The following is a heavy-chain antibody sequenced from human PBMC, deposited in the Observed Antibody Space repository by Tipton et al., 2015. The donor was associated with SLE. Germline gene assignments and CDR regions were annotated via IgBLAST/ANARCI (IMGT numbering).Heavy chain of an antibody. CDR1: GGSISSGSYY. CDR3: ARTWVVVPALFDP. Sequence: TLSLTCTVSGGSISSGSYYWSWIRQPAGKGLEWIGRIYTSGSTNYNPSLKNRVTISVDTSKNQFSLKLSSVTAADTAVYYCARTWVVVPALFDPWGQGTPVTASS. CDR2: IYTSGST. V-gene: IGHV4-61*02. J-gene: IGHJ5*02. D-gene: IGHD2-2*01.